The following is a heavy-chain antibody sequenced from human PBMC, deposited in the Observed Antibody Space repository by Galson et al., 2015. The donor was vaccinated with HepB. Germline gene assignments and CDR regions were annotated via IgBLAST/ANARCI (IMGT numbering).Heavy chain of an antibody. CDR3: ARRGISLATSFDH. Sequence: SLRLSCAASGFTLSDYYMSWIRQAPGKGLEWVSYISSSSGYTNYADSVKGRLTIARDNAKNSLYLQMNSLRAEDTAVYYCARRGISLATSFDHWGQGTLVTVSS. D-gene: IGHD5-24*01. V-gene: IGHV3-11*03. CDR1: GFTLSDYY. CDR2: ISSSSGYT. J-gene: IGHJ4*02.